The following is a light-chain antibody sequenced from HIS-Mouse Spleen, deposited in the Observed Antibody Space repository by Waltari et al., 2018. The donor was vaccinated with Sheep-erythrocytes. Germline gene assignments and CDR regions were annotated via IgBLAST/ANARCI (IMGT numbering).Light chain of an antibody. CDR2: WAS. V-gene: IGKV4-1*01. Sequence: DIVMTQSPDSLAVSLGERATINCKSSQSVLYSSNNKNYLAWYQQKPGQPPKLLIYWASTRESGVPHRFSGSGSETDFTLTISSLQAEDVAVYYCQQYYSTLLTFGGGTKVEIK. J-gene: IGKJ4*01. CDR1: QSVLYSSNNKNY. CDR3: QQYYSTLLT.